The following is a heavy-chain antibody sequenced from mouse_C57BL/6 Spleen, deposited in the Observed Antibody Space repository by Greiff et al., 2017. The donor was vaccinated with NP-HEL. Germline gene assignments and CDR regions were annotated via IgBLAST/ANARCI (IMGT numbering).Heavy chain of an antibody. J-gene: IGHJ4*01. CDR3: ARADYYGSSPYAMDY. D-gene: IGHD1-1*01. CDR2: ISYSGST. Sequence: ESGPGMVKPSQSLSLTCTVTGYSITSGYDWHWIRHFPGNKLEWMGYISYSGSTNYNPSLKSRISITHDTSKNHFFLKLNSVTTEDTATYYCARADYYGSSPYAMDYWGQGTSVTVSS. CDR1: GYSITSGYD. V-gene: IGHV3-1*01.